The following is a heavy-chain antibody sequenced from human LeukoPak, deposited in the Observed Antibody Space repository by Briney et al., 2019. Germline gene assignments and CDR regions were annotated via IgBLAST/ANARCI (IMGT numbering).Heavy chain of an antibody. J-gene: IGHJ6*03. V-gene: IGHV4-61*02. Sequence: SETLSLTCTVSGGSISSGSYYWSWIRQPAGKGLEWIGRIYTSGSTNYNPSLKSRVTISVDTSKNQFSLKLSSVTAADTAVYYCARENSAFGGLLPSAYYYYMDVWGKGTTVTVSS. CDR2: IYTSGST. CDR3: ARENSAFGGLLPSAYYYYMDV. CDR1: GGSISSGSYY. D-gene: IGHD4-23*01.